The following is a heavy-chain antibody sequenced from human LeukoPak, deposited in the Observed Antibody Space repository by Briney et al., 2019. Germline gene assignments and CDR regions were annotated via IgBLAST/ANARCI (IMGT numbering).Heavy chain of an antibody. J-gene: IGHJ4*02. CDR3: ARGCSGDVYNWNVDY. CDR2: ISSSSSYV. CDR1: GFTFSSYS. V-gene: IGHV3-21*01. Sequence: GGSLRLSCAASGFTFSSYSMNWIRQAPGKGLEWVSSISSSSSYVYYADSVKGRCTISRDNSKNTLYLQMNSLRAVDTAVYYCARGCSGDVYNWNVDYWGQGTLVTVSS. D-gene: IGHD1-20*01.